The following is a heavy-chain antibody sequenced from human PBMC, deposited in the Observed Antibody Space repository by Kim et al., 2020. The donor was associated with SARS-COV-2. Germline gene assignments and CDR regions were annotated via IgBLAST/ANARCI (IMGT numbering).Heavy chain of an antibody. Sequence: GGSLRLSCAASGFTFSSYGMHWVRQAPGKGLEWVAVISYDGSNKYYADSVKGRFTISRDNSKNTLYLQMNSLRAEDTAVYYCAKLGYCSSTSCYAADFDYWGQGTLVTVSS. CDR1: GFTFSSYG. CDR3: AKLGYCSSTSCYAADFDY. D-gene: IGHD2-2*01. V-gene: IGHV3-30*18. CDR2: ISYDGSNK. J-gene: IGHJ4*02.